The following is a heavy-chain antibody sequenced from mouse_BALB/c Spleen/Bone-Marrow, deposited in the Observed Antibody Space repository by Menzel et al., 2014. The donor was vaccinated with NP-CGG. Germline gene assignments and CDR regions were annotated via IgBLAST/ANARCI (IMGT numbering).Heavy chain of an antibody. D-gene: IGHD2-3*01. V-gene: IGHV1-53*01. CDR1: GYTFTTYY. CDR2: INLSNGGT. CDR3: TRDGHNYYAMDY. Sequence: QVQLKESGTELVKPGASVKLSCKASGYTFTTYYIYWVKQRAGQGLEWIGEINLSNGGTNFNEEYKSKATLTVDKSSSTSYMQLSSLTSEDSAVYYCTRDGHNYYAMDYWGQGTSVTVSS. J-gene: IGHJ4*01.